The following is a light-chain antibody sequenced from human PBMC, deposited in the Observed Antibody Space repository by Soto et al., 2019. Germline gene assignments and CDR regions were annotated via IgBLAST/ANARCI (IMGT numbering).Light chain of an antibody. Sequence: QSVLTQPASVSGSPGQSITISCTGTNSDVESYNLVSWFRQHPGEAPKLIVYEGTKRPSGVSNRFSGSKSGNPASLTISGLQAADEANYYCCSYAGTATVFGTGTKLTVL. CDR2: EGT. CDR3: CSYAGTATV. J-gene: IGLJ1*01. V-gene: IGLV2-23*03. CDR1: NSDVESYNL.